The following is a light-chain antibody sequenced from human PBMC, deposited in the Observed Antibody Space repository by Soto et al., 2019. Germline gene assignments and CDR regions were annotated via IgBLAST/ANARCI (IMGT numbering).Light chain of an antibody. V-gene: IGKV3-15*01. CDR3: HQYGSSAWT. CDR1: QSVSSN. Sequence: EIVMTQSPATLSVSPGERATLSCRASQSVSSNLAWYQQKPGQAPRLLIYGASTRATGIPARFSGSGSGTDFTLIISRLEPEDFAVYYCHQYGSSAWTFGQGTKGDIK. J-gene: IGKJ1*01. CDR2: GAS.